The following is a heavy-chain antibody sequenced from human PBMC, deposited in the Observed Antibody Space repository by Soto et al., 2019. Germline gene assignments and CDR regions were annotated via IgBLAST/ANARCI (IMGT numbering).Heavy chain of an antibody. CDR2: IYSGGST. J-gene: IGHJ4*02. CDR1: GFTVSSNY. Sequence: EVQLVESGGGLVQPGGSLRLSCAASGFTVSSNYMSWVRQAPGKGLEWVSVIYSGGSTYYADSVKGRFTISRHNSKNTRYLQMNSLRAEDTAVYYCARGDSSSSFDYWGQGTLVTVSS. D-gene: IGHD6-6*01. V-gene: IGHV3-53*04. CDR3: ARGDSSSSFDY.